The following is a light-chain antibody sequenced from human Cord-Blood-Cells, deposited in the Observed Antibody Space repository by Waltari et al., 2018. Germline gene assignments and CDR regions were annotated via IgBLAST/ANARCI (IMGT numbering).Light chain of an antibody. V-gene: IGLV2-14*01. CDR2: DVS. Sequence: QSALTQPASVSGSPGQSITISCTGTSSDVGGYNYVSWYQQHPGKAPKLMIYDVSNRPSWVSNRFSGSKSCNTASLTISGLQAEDEADYYCSSYTSSSTVVFGGGTKLTVL. CDR1: SSDVGGYNY. J-gene: IGLJ2*01. CDR3: SSYTSSSTVV.